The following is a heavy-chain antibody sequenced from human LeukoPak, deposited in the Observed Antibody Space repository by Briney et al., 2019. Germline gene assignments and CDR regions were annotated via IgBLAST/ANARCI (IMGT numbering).Heavy chain of an antibody. Sequence: GGSLRLSCAASGFTLSNPWMSWVRQAPGKGLEWVGRIKSQIDGGTTDYAAHVKGRFTISRDDSKNTLYLQMNSLKTEDTAVYFCTKIAMTGPASLDCWGQGTLVTVSS. CDR3: TKIAMTGPASLDC. J-gene: IGHJ4*02. CDR2: IKSQIDGGTT. V-gene: IGHV3-15*01. CDR1: GFTLSNPW. D-gene: IGHD6-19*01.